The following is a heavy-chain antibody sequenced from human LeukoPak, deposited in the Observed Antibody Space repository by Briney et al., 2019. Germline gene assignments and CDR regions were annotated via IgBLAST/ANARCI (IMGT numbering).Heavy chain of an antibody. CDR2: IYYSGST. J-gene: IGHJ5*02. CDR3: ARGGYYGSGNDFRFDP. V-gene: IGHV4-59*01. D-gene: IGHD3-10*01. CDR1: GGSISSYY. Sequence: PSETLSLTCTVSGGSISSYYWSWIRQPPGKGLEWIGYIYYSGSTNYNPSLKSRVTISVDTSKNQFSLKLSSVTAADTAVYYCARGGYYGSGNDFRFDPWGQGTLVTVSS.